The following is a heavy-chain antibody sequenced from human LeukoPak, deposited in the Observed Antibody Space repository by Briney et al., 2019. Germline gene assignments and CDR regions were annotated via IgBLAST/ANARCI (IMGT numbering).Heavy chain of an antibody. J-gene: IGHJ4*02. CDR3: ARIPYLTYDSSGYYYDY. CDR2: IYSGGST. V-gene: IGHV3-66*02. Sequence: PGGSLRLSCAASGFTVSSNYMSWVRQAPGKGLEWVSVIYSGGSTYYADSVKGRFTISRDNSKNTLYLQMNSLRAEDTAVYYCARIPYLTYDSSGYYYDYWGQGTLVTVSS. D-gene: IGHD3-22*01. CDR1: GFTVSSNY.